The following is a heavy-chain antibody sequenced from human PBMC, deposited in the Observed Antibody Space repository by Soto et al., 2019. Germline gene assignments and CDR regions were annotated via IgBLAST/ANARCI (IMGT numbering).Heavy chain of an antibody. CDR3: ARSKGLDD. CDR2: MNSDGSSI. J-gene: IGHJ4*02. CDR1: GFTFSNHW. Sequence: GGSLRLSCAASGFTFSNHWMQWVRQAPGKGLVWVSRMNSDGSSISYADSVKGRFTISRDNAKNTLYLQMNSLKPEDTAVYFCARSKGLDDWGQGTLVTVSS. V-gene: IGHV3-74*01.